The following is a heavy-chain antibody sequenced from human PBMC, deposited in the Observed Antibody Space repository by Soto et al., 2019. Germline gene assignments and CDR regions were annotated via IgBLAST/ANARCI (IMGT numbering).Heavy chain of an antibody. CDR2: ISFDGSNE. Sequence: QLVESGGRGVQPGRSLRLSCAASEFTFSSYAMHWVRQAPGRGLEWVALISFDGSNEYYADSVKGRFIISRDNSKNMVYLKMNSLRPDDTPIYYCARPIPRWSYHYGMDVWGQGTTVTVSS. V-gene: IGHV3-30-3*01. CDR1: EFTFSSYA. D-gene: IGHD2-15*01. J-gene: IGHJ6*02. CDR3: ARPIPRWSYHYGMDV.